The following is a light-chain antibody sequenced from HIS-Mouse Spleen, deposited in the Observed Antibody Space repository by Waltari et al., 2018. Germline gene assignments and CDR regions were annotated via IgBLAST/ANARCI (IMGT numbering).Light chain of an antibody. CDR1: SGHSSYA. J-gene: IGLJ3*02. V-gene: IGLV4-69*01. CDR3: QTWGTGIQV. CDR2: LNCEGRD. Sequence: QLVLTQSPSASASLGASVKLTCTLSSGHSSYAIAWHQQQQEKGPRFLMQLNCEGRDSKGDRLPDRFSSSSSGAERYLTISSLPSEDEADYCCQTWGTGIQVFGGGTKLTVL.